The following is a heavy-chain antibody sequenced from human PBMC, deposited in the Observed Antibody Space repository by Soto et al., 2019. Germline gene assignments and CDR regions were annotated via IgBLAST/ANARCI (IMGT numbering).Heavy chain of an antibody. Sequence: SETLSLTCTVSGGSISSYYWSWIRQPPGKGLEWIGYIYYSGSTNYNPSLKSRVTISVDTSKNQFSLKLSSVTAADTAVYYCATGPPGYCSSTSCSGFDPWGQGTLVTVSS. D-gene: IGHD2-2*01. CDR3: ATGPPGYCSSTSCSGFDP. V-gene: IGHV4-59*01. J-gene: IGHJ5*02. CDR2: IYYSGST. CDR1: GGSISSYY.